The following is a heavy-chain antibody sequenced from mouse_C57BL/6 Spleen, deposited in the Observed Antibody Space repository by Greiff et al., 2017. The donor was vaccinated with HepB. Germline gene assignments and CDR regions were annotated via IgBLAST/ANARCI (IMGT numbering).Heavy chain of an antibody. CDR3: ARGGSGDY. V-gene: IGHV1-22*01. CDR1: GYTFTDYN. J-gene: IGHJ2*01. D-gene: IGHD1-1*01. CDR2: INHNNGGT. Sequence: EVQVVESGPELVKPGASVKMSCKASGYTFTDYNMHWVKQSHGKSLERIGYINHNNGGTSYNQKFKGKATLTVNKSSSTAYMELRSLTSEDSAVYYCARGGSGDYWGQGTTLTVSS.